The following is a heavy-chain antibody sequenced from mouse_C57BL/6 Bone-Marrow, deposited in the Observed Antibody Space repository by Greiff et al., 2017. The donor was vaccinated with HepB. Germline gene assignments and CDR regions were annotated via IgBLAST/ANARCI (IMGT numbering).Heavy chain of an antibody. CDR1: GYTFTSYW. Sequence: VQLQQPGAELVKPGASVKLSCKASGYTFTSYWMQWVKQRPGQGLEWIGEIDPSDSYTNYNQKFKGKATLTVDTSSSTAYMQRSSLTSEDSAVYYCAPYLGYWGQGTTLTVSS. V-gene: IGHV1-50*01. J-gene: IGHJ2*01. D-gene: IGHD5-5*01. CDR3: APYLGY. CDR2: IDPSDSYT.